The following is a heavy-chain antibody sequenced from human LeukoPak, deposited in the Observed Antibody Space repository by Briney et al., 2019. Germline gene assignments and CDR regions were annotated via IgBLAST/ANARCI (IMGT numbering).Heavy chain of an antibody. J-gene: IGHJ6*03. Sequence: GGSLRLSCAASGFTFSAYWMHWVRQVPGKGLVWVSRINNDGTATFFADSVKGRFTISRDNAKNTLYLQMDSLRAEDTAVYYCAKEGDWNDVTLMDVWGKGTTVTISS. CDR1: GFTFSAYW. CDR3: AKEGDWNDVTLMDV. D-gene: IGHD1-1*01. CDR2: INNDGTAT. V-gene: IGHV3-74*01.